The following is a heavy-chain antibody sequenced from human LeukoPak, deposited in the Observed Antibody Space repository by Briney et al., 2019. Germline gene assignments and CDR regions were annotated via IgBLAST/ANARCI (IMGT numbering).Heavy chain of an antibody. CDR1: GGTFSSYA. Sequence: ASVKVSCKASGGTFSSYAISWVRQAPGQGLEWMGRIIPILGIANYAQKFQGRVTITADKSTSTAYMELSSLRSEDTAVYYCARGTYGDYDYFDYWGQGTLVTVSS. CDR3: ARGTYGDYDYFDY. CDR2: IIPILGIA. J-gene: IGHJ4*02. D-gene: IGHD4-17*01. V-gene: IGHV1-69*04.